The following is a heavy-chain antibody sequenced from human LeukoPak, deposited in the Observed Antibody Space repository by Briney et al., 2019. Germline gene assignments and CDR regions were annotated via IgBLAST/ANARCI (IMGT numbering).Heavy chain of an antibody. V-gene: IGHV3-7*04. Sequence: GGSLRLSCAAPGFTFSRYWMSWVRQAPGKGLEWVANIKQDGSEKYYVDSVKGRFTISRDNAKNSLCLQMNSLRAEDTAVYYCARGDGCSSTSCYHIDYWGQGTLVTVSS. CDR3: ARGDGCSSTSCYHIDY. CDR1: GFTFSRYW. CDR2: IKQDGSEK. D-gene: IGHD2-2*01. J-gene: IGHJ4*02.